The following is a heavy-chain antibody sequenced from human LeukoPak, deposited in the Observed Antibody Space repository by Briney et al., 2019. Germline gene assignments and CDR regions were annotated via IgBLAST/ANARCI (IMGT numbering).Heavy chain of an antibody. D-gene: IGHD3-22*01. Sequence: GASVKVSCKASGGTFSSYAISWVRRAPGQGLEWMGGIIPIFGTANYAQKFQGRVTITTDESTSTAYMELSSLRSEDTAVYYCARASLPYYYDSSGYPIAFDIWGQGTMVTVSS. CDR2: IIPIFGTA. V-gene: IGHV1-69*05. J-gene: IGHJ3*02. CDR1: GGTFSSYA. CDR3: ARASLPYYYDSSGYPIAFDI.